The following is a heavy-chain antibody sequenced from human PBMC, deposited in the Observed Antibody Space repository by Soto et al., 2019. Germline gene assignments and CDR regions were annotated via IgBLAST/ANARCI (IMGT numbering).Heavy chain of an antibody. V-gene: IGHV4-28*01. J-gene: IGHJ4*02. D-gene: IGHD1-26*01. Sequence: QVQLQESGPGLVKPSDTLSLTCAVSGYSISSSNWWGWIRQPPGKGLEWIGYIYYSGTTYYNPSLRSRVTMSVDPSKNQFSLKLTSVTAVDTAVYYCARREIQGPIDYWGQGTLVTVSS. CDR1: GYSISSSNW. CDR3: ARREIQGPIDY. CDR2: IYYSGTT.